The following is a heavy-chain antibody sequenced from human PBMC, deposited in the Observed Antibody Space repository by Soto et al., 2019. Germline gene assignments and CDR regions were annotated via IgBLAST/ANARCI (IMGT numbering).Heavy chain of an antibody. J-gene: IGHJ6*02. CDR2: IREDGSET. D-gene: IGHD3-22*01. V-gene: IGHV3-7*01. Sequence: GSLRLSCAASGFTFSSYWMSWVRQAPGQGLEWVANIREDGSETNYVDSVKGRFTISRDNAKNSLYLQMNSLRAEDTAVYHCARDWGYFDNSGFPYFYVMDVWGQGTTVTVSS. CDR3: ARDWGYFDNSGFPYFYVMDV. CDR1: GFTFSSYW.